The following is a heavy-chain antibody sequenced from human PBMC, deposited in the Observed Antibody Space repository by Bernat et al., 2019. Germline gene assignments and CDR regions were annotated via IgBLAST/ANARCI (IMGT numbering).Heavy chain of an antibody. Sequence: QVQLVESGGGVVQPGRSLRLSCAASGFTFSSYGMHWVRQAPGKGLEWVAVIWYDGSNKYYADSVKGRFTISRDNSKNTLYLQMNSLRAEDTAVYYCAREYYYGSGSPFPYYYGRDVWGQGTTVTVS. CDR2: IWYDGSNK. J-gene: IGHJ6*02. CDR3: AREYYYGSGSPFPYYYGRDV. CDR1: GFTFSSYG. V-gene: IGHV3-33*01. D-gene: IGHD3-10*01.